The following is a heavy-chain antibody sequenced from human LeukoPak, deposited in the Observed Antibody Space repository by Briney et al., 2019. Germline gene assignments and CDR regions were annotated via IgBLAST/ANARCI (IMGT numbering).Heavy chain of an antibody. J-gene: IGHJ4*02. CDR1: GGSISSSSYY. CDR3: ASWAINNSGWTGFDY. CDR2: IYYSGST. D-gene: IGHD6-19*01. V-gene: IGHV4-39*01. Sequence: PSETLSLTCTVSGGSISSSSYYWGWIRQPPGKGLEWIGSIYYSGSTYYNPSLKSRVTISVDTSKNQFSLKLSSVTAADTAVYYCASWAINNSGWTGFDYWGQGTLVTVSS.